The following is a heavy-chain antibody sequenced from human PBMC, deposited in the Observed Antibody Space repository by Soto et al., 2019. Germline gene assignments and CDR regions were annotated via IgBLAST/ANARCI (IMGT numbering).Heavy chain of an antibody. J-gene: IGHJ3*02. CDR3: AEPLVSPEFFDI. CDR1: GYSFTTYW. Sequence: PGESLKISCKGSGYSFTTYWIGWVRQMPGKGLEWMGIIYPGDSDTRYSPSFQGQVTISVDKSINTAYLHCSTLRASDTAMFYWAEPLVSPEFFDIWGQGT. V-gene: IGHV5-51*01. CDR2: IYPGDSDT.